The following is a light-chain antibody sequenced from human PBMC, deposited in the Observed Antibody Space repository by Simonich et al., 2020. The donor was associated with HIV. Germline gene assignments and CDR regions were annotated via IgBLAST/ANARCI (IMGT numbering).Light chain of an antibody. V-gene: IGKV1-39*01. CDR3: QQSFSTPLT. Sequence: DIQMIQSPSSLSASVGDRVTITCRANQTISSYLNWYQQKPGKAPKLLIYAASSLQSGVPSRFSGSGSGTDFTLTISSLQPEDFATYYCQQSFSTPLTFGGGTKVEIK. CDR2: AAS. J-gene: IGKJ4*01. CDR1: QTISSY.